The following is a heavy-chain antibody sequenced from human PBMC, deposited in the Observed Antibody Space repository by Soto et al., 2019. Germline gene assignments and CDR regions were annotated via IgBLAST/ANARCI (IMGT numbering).Heavy chain of an antibody. Sequence: QVQLVQSGAEVKKPGSSVKVSCKASGGTFSSYAISWVRQAPGQGLEWMGGIIPIFGTANYAQKFQGRVTITADESTSTAYMELSSLRSEATAVYYCAREDPIAAAGPELYNGFAPWGQGTLVTVSS. D-gene: IGHD6-13*01. CDR1: GGTFSSYA. J-gene: IGHJ5*02. CDR3: AREDPIAAAGPELYNGFAP. CDR2: IIPIFGTA. V-gene: IGHV1-69*12.